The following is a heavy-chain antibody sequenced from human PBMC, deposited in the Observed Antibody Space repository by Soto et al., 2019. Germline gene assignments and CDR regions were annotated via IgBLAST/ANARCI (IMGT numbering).Heavy chain of an antibody. J-gene: IGHJ4*02. CDR2: IYHSGST. Sequence: SETLSLTCTVSGYSISSGYYWGWIRQPPGKGLEWIGSIYHSGSTYYNPSLKSRVTISVETSKNQFSLKLSSVTAADTAVYYCARGDSQWELLLDYWGQGTLVTVSS. CDR1: GYSISSGYY. V-gene: IGHV4-38-2*02. D-gene: IGHD1-26*01. CDR3: ARGDSQWELLLDY.